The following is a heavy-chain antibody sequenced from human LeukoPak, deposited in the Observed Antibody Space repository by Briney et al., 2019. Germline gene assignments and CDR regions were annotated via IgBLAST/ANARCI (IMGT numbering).Heavy chain of an antibody. Sequence: PGGSLRLSCAASGFTFSSYWMHWVRQAPGKGLEWVSGISWNSGSIGYADSVKGRFTISRDNAKNSLYLQMNSLRAEDTALYYCAKDADIVATYFDYWGQGTLVTVSS. CDR2: ISWNSGSI. V-gene: IGHV3-9*01. CDR1: GFTFSSYW. J-gene: IGHJ4*02. CDR3: AKDADIVATYFDY. D-gene: IGHD5-12*01.